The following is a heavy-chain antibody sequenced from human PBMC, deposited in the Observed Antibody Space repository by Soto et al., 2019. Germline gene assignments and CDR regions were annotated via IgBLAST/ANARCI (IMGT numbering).Heavy chain of an antibody. CDR3: ASAPGIAAAGTRSQFDY. CDR1: GGTFSSYT. V-gene: IGHV1-69*02. CDR2: ITPILGIA. Sequence: SVKVSCKASGGTFSSYTISWVRQAPGQGLEWMGRITPILGIANYAQKFQGRVTITADKSTSTAYMELSSLRSEDTAVYYCASAPGIAAAGTRSQFDYWGQGTLVTVSS. J-gene: IGHJ4*02. D-gene: IGHD6-13*01.